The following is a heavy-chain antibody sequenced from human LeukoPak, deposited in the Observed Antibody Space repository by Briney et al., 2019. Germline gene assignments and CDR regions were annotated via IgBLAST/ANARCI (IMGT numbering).Heavy chain of an antibody. D-gene: IGHD1-26*01. V-gene: IGHV4-39*01. CDR2: IYYSGST. J-gene: IGHJ4*02. CDR3: ARMLRTVWELPYY. Sequence: SETLSLTCIVSGGSISTSTYYWGWIRQPPGKGLEWIGNIYYSGSTYYNPSLKSRVTISLDTSKNVFSLRLSSVTAADTAVYYCARMLRTVWELPYYWGQGTLVTVSS. CDR1: GGSISTSTYY.